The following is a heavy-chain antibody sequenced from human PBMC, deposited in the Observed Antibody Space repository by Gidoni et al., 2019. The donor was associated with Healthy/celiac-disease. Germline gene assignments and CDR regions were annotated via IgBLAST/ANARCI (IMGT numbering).Heavy chain of an antibody. CDR1: GGAVSGYD. CDR3: ARRAPPDMIIAAAGTGGIDF. J-gene: IGHJ4*02. D-gene: IGHD6-13*01. Sequence: QVQLQQSGAGLLTPAEPLSIPCAVDGGAVSGYDWSWIRQPPGKGLEWIGEIYHSGSTNYNPSLQSRVTLSVDTSMNQFSLKLCSVTAADTAVYYCARRAPPDMIIAAAGTGGIDFWGQGTLVTVSS. CDR2: IYHSGST. V-gene: IGHV4-34*01.